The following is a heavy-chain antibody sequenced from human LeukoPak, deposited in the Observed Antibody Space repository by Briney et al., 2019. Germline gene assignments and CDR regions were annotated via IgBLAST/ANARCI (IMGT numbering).Heavy chain of an antibody. CDR1: GFTFSSYS. V-gene: IGHV3-21*01. CDR3: ARDPHSGFGSGGGFDY. Sequence: PGGSLRLSCAASGFTFSSYSMNWVRQAPGKGLEWVSSISSSSSYIYYADSVKGRFTISRDNAKSSLDLQMNSLRAEDTAVYYCARDPHSGFGSGGGFDYWGQGILVTVSS. J-gene: IGHJ4*02. CDR2: ISSSSSYI. D-gene: IGHD3-3*01.